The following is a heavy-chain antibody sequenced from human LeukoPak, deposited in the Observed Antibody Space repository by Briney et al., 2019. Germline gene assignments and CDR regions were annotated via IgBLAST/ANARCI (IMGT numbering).Heavy chain of an antibody. J-gene: IGHJ5*02. CDR2: IFYSGNT. CDR1: GASISSGTYF. CDR3: ARHLIRGLTATWFDP. Sequence: SETLSLTCTVAGASISSGTYFWGWIRQPPGKGLEWIGSIFYSGNTHYNPSPESRASISVDTSKKQFSLKLSSVTAADTAFYYCARHLIRGLTATWFDPWGQRTLVTVSS. V-gene: IGHV4-39*01. D-gene: IGHD3-10*01.